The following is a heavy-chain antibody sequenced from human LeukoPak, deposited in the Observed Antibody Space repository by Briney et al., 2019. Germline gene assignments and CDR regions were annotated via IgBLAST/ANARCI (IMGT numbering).Heavy chain of an antibody. Sequence: SETLSLTCTVSGGSISSYYWSWIRQPPGKGLEWIGYIYYSGSTNYNPSLKSRVTISVDTSKNQLSLKLSSVTAADTAVYYCARGALYYYDSSGYYPSKGVFDYWGQGTLVTVSS. CDR2: IYYSGST. V-gene: IGHV4-59*01. CDR3: ARGALYYYDSSGYYPSKGVFDY. J-gene: IGHJ4*02. CDR1: GGSISSYY. D-gene: IGHD3-22*01.